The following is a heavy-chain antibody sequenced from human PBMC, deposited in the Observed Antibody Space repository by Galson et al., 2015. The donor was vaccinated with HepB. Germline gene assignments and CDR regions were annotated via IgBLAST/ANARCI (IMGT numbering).Heavy chain of an antibody. CDR1: GGTFSSYA. CDR3: ATDYDILTGRDY. CDR2: IIPIFGTA. V-gene: IGHV1-69*13. Sequence: SVKVSCKASGGTFSSYAISWVRQAPGQGLEWMGGIIPIFGTANYAQKFQGRVTITADESTSTAYMELSSLRSEDTAVYYCATDYDILTGRDYWGQGTLVTVSS. D-gene: IGHD3-9*01. J-gene: IGHJ4*02.